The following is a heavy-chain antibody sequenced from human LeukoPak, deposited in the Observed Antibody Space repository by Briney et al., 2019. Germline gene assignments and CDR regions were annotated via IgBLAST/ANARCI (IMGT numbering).Heavy chain of an antibody. CDR3: ARPLSLGYCSGGSCYGRGAWFDR. CDR1: GGSISSSNW. Sequence: PSGTLPLTCAVSGGSISSSNWWSWVRQPPGKGLEWIGQIYHSGSTNYNPSLKSRVTISVDKSKNQFSLKLRSVTAADTAVYYCARPLSLGYCSGGSCYGRGAWFDRWGQGTLVTVSS. CDR2: IYHSGST. D-gene: IGHD2-15*01. V-gene: IGHV4-4*02. J-gene: IGHJ5*02.